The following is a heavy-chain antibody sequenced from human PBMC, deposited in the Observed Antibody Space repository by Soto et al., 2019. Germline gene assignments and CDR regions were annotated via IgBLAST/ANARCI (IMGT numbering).Heavy chain of an antibody. CDR3: ARSYCSGGSCPYWFDP. CDR1: GDSVSINSAA. V-gene: IGHV6-1*01. CDR2: TYYRSKWYN. D-gene: IGHD2-15*01. Sequence: SQTLSLTCAISGDSVSINSAAWNWIRQSPSRGLEWLGRTYYRSKWYNDYAISVKSRITINPDTSKNQFSLQLNSVTPEDTAVYYCARSYCSGGSCPYWFDPWGQGTLVTVSS. J-gene: IGHJ5*02.